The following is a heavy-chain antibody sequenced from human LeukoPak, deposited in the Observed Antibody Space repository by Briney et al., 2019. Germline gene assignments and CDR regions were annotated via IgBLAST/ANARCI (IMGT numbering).Heavy chain of an antibody. CDR1: GYTFTSYY. V-gene: IGHV1-46*03. CDR2: INPSGGST. Sequence: EASVKVSCKASGYTFTSYYMHWVRQAPGQGLEWMGIINPSGGSTSYAQKFQGRVTMTRDTSTSTVYMELSSLRSEDTAVYYCARTPYYDFWSGDFGYWGQGTLVTVSS. D-gene: IGHD3-3*01. J-gene: IGHJ4*02. CDR3: ARTPYYDFWSGDFGY.